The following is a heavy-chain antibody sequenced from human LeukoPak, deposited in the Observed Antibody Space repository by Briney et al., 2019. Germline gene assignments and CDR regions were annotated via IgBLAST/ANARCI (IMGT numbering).Heavy chain of an antibody. CDR2: INPNSGGT. D-gene: IGHD2-2*01. CDR3: ARDPLGYCSSTSCLIPIGFDP. V-gene: IGHV1-2*02. Sequence: ASVKVSCKASGYTFTGYYMHWVRQAPGQGLEWMGWINPNSGGTNYAQKFQGRVTMTRDTSIITAYIELSRLRSDDTAVYYCARDPLGYCSSTSCLIPIGFDPWGQGTLVTVSS. J-gene: IGHJ5*02. CDR1: GYTFTGYY.